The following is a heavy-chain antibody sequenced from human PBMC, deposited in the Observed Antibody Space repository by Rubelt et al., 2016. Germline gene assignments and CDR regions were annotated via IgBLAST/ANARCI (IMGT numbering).Heavy chain of an antibody. Sequence: QVQLQESGPGLVKPSETLSLTCTVSGGSISDYHWSWIRQPPGKGLEWIGYVHYTGSTNYNPSLESRVSISVDTSKNQSYLSWSSVTAADTAVFDGERTPQTATDDMGPRGTFDCWGQGTLVTVSS. CDR2: VHYTGST. D-gene: IGHD3-10*01. CDR3: ERTPQTATDDMGPRGTFDC. CDR1: GGSISDYH. V-gene: IGHV4-59*12. J-gene: IGHJ4*02.